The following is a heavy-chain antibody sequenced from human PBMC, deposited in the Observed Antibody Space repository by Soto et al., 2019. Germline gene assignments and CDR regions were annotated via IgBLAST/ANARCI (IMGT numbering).Heavy chain of an antibody. J-gene: IGHJ6*02. Sequence: ASVKVSCKASGYTFTSYDINWVRQATGQGLEWMGWMNPNSGNTGYAQKFQGRVTMTRNTSISTAYMELSSLRSEDTAVYYCARVHVFCSSTSCYTDGMDVWGQGTTVTV. V-gene: IGHV1-8*01. CDR2: MNPNSGNT. CDR3: ARVHVFCSSTSCYTDGMDV. CDR1: GYTFTSYD. D-gene: IGHD2-2*02.